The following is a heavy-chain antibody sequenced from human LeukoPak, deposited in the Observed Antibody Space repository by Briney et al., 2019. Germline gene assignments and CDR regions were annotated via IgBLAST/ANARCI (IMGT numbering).Heavy chain of an antibody. J-gene: IGHJ6*03. CDR1: GYPLTELS. V-gene: IGHV1-24*01. D-gene: IGHD4-17*01. Sequence: ASVKVSCKVSGYPLTELSMHWVRQAPGKGLEWKGGYDPEDGETIYAQKFQGRVTMTEDTSTGTAYMELSSLRSEDTAVYYCATLTTVTTFRAYNMDVWGKGTTVTVSS. CDR2: YDPEDGET. CDR3: ATLTTVTTFRAYNMDV.